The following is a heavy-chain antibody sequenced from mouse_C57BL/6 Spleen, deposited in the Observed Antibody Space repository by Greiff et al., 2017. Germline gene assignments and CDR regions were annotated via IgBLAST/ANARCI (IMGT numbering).Heavy chain of an antibody. CDR1: GYTFTSYW. CDR2: IDPSDSYT. J-gene: IGHJ4*01. CDR3: AGRAMDY. Sequence: QVQLKQPGAELVMPGASVKLSCKASGYTFTSYWMHWVKQRPGQGLEWIGEIDPSDSYTNYNQKFKGKSTLTVDKSSSTAYMQLSSLPSEDSAVYYCAGRAMDYWGQGTSVTVSS. V-gene: IGHV1-69*01.